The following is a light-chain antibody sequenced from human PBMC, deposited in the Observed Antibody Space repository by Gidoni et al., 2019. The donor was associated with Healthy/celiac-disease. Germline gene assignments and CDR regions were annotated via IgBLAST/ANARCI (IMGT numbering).Light chain of an antibody. CDR1: QSISSW. CDR3: QQYNSYSGYT. CDR2: DAS. Sequence: DIQMTQSPSTLSASVGDRVTITCRASQSISSWLAWYQQKPGKAPKLLIYDASSLDSGVPSRFSGSGSGTEFTLTISSLQPDDFATYYCQQYNSYSGYTFXXXTKLEIK. V-gene: IGKV1-5*01. J-gene: IGKJ2*01.